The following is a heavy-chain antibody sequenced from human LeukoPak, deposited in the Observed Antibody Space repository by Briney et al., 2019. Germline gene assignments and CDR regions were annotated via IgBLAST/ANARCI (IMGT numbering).Heavy chain of an antibody. CDR2: IYTSGST. CDR3: ARTPEVGYDFDY. Sequence: PSQTLSLTCTVSGGSISSGSYYWSWIRQPAGKGLEWIGRIYTSGSTNYNPSLKSRVTISVDTSKNQFSLKLSSVTAADTAVYYCARTPEVGYDFDYWGQGTLVTVSS. J-gene: IGHJ4*02. V-gene: IGHV4-61*02. D-gene: IGHD1-26*01. CDR1: GGSISSGSYY.